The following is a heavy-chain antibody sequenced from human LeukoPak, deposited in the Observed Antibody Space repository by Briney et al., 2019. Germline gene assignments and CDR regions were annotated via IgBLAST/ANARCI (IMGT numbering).Heavy chain of an antibody. J-gene: IGHJ6*03. CDR3: AGSWYVVVPVYYYYMDV. CDR1: GGTFSSYA. Sequence: ASVKVSCKASGGTFSSYAISWVRQAPGQGLEWMGGIIPIFGTANYAQKFQGRVTITADESTSTAYMELSSLRSEDTAVYYCAGSWYVVVPVYYYYMDVWGKGTTLTVSS. CDR2: IIPIFGTA. D-gene: IGHD2-2*01. V-gene: IGHV1-69*01.